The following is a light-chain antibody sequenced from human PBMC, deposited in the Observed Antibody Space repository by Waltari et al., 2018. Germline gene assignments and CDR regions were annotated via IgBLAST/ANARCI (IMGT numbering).Light chain of an antibody. CDR2: GAS. Sequence: EIVLTQSPGTLSLSPGERATLSCRASQRVGRTLAWYQQKPGQAPRLLIYGASSRATDIPDRFSGSGSGTDFSRTINRLEPEDFAVYFCQHYVRLPATFGQGTKVEIK. CDR3: QHYVRLPAT. CDR1: QRVGRT. V-gene: IGKV3-20*01. J-gene: IGKJ1*01.